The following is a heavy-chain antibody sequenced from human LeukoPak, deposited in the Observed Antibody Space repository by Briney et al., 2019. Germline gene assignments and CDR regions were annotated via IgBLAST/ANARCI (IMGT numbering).Heavy chain of an antibody. CDR2: IYSGGGT. CDR1: GFTVSTNY. D-gene: IGHD4-17*01. V-gene: IGHV3-66*01. Sequence: GGSLRLSCAASGFTVSTNYMSWVRQAPGKGLEWVSLIYSGGGTYYADSVKGRFTLSRDNSRNTLSLQMNSLRVDDTAVYYCARGFRSVTTWGYFDYWGQGALVTVSS. CDR3: ARGFRSVTTWGYFDY. J-gene: IGHJ4*02.